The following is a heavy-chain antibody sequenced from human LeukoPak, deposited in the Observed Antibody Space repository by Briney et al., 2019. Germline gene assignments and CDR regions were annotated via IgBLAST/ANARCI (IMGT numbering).Heavy chain of an antibody. CDR2: ISAYNGNT. Sequence: GASVKVSCKASGGTFSSYAISWVRQAPGQGLEWMGWISAYNGNTNYAQKLQGRVTMTTDTSTSTAYMELRSLRSDDTAVYYCARDRGGGLRYFDWSSTKGTDAFDIWGQGTMVTVSS. CDR3: ARDRGGGLRYFDWSSTKGTDAFDI. D-gene: IGHD3-9*01. CDR1: GGTFSSYA. V-gene: IGHV1-18*01. J-gene: IGHJ3*02.